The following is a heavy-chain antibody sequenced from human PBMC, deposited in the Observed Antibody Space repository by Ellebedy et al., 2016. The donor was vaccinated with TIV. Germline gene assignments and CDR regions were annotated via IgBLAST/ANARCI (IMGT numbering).Heavy chain of an antibody. Sequence: PGGSLRLSCAASGFTVRSNYMNWVRQAPGKGLELVSVIYGGGSAYYADFVKGRVTISRYNSQNTVYLQMNSLRVEDTAVYYCARWGGRYGDKNFDLWGRGTLVTVSS. CDR1: GFTVRSNY. CDR2: IYGGGSA. V-gene: IGHV3-53*01. CDR3: ARWGGRYGDKNFDL. D-gene: IGHD4-17*01. J-gene: IGHJ2*01.